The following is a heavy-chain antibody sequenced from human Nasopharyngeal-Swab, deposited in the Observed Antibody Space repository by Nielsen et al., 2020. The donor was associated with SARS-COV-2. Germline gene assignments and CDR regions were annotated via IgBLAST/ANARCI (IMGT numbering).Heavy chain of an antibody. CDR3: AREVINQAVSDAFDF. CDR1: GGSISSDNYF. CDR2: IHYTGKT. Sequence: SETLSLTCTVSGGSISSDNYFWSWIRQRPGKGLEWIGYIHYTGKTYYNPSLESRLTISLDTSRNLFSLMLRSVTAADTAVYYCAREVINQAVSDAFDFWGQGTMVTVSS. J-gene: IGHJ3*01. V-gene: IGHV4-31*03. D-gene: IGHD3-16*02.